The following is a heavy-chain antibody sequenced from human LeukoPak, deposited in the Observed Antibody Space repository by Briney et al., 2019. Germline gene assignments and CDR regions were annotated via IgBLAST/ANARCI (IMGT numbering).Heavy chain of an antibody. D-gene: IGHD6-13*01. J-gene: IGHJ3*02. Sequence: PSETLSLTCTVSGGSISSSSYYWGWIRQPPGKGLEWIGGIYYSGSTYYNPSLKSRVTISVDTSKNQFSLKLSSVTAADTAVYYCARGASSSWAFDIWGQGTMVTVSS. CDR2: IYYSGST. CDR1: GGSISSSSYY. V-gene: IGHV4-39*01. CDR3: ARGASSSWAFDI.